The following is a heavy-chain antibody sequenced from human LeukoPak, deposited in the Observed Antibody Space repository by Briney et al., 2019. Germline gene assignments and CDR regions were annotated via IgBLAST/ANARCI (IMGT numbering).Heavy chain of an antibody. V-gene: IGHV4-59*12. CDR1: GVSISGNY. D-gene: IGHD3-22*01. Sequence: SETLSLTCTVSGVSISGNYWSWIRQPPGKGLEWIGYIYYTGSTSYNPSLKSRVTISVDTSRNQFSLNLSSVTAADTAFYYCARLKPMIVLAYGFRPREGTTYCFDYWGQGTLVTVSS. CDR3: ARLKPMIVLAYGFRPREGTTYCFDY. J-gene: IGHJ4*02. CDR2: IYYTGST.